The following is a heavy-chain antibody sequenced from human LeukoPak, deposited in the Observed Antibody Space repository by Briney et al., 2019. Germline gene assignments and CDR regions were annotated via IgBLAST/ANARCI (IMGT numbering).Heavy chain of an antibody. Sequence: ASVKVSCKASGYTFIIYGISWVRQAPGQGLEWMGWISPYNGNTYYSQQFQGRVTLTTDTATTIAYMELRTLRSDDTAVYYCARHAMGYYYYGMDVWGQGTTVTVSS. CDR3: ARHAMGYYYYGMDV. CDR2: ISPYNGNT. D-gene: IGHD3-16*01. J-gene: IGHJ6*02. CDR1: GYTFIIYG. V-gene: IGHV1-18*01.